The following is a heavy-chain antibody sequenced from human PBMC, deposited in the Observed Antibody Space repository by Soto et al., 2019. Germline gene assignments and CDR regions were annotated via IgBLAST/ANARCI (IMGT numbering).Heavy chain of an antibody. D-gene: IGHD1-20*01. CDR2: IYYGGST. J-gene: IGHJ3*02. CDR1: GGSISSGGYY. V-gene: IGHV4-31*03. Sequence: SDTLSLTCTVSGGSISSGGYYWSWIRQHPGKGLEWIGYIYYGGSTYYNPSLKSRVTISVDTSKNQFSLKLSSVTAADTAVYYCARDKVYPDDAFDIWGQGTMVTVSS. CDR3: ARDKVYPDDAFDI.